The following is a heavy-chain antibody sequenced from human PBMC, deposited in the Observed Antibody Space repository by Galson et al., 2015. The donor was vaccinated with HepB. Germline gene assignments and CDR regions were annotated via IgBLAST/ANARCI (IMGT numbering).Heavy chain of an antibody. Sequence: SLRLSCAVSGLTFSNSWMSWVRQAPGKGLEWVGCIRSEADGGATDYLAPVKGRFTISRDDSKNTLYLQMNSLKTEDTAVYYCTTIPSRGDWGQGTLVTVSS. J-gene: IGHJ4*02. CDR1: GLTFSNSW. CDR3: TTIPSRGD. V-gene: IGHV3-15*01. CDR2: IRSEADGGAT.